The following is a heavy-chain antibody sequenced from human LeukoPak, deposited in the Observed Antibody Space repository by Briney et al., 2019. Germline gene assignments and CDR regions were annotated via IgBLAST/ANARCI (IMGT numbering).Heavy chain of an antibody. J-gene: IGHJ6*03. CDR3: ARVTSSGYYYYYMDV. CDR2: IYTSGST. CDR1: GGSINSGNYY. V-gene: IGHV4-61*02. D-gene: IGHD3-22*01. Sequence: SETLSLTCTVSGGSINSGNYYWSWIRQPAGKGLEWIGRIYTSGSTNYNPSLKSRVTITVDTSKNQFSLKLSSVTAADTAVYYCARVTSSGYYYYYMDVWGKGTTVTVSS.